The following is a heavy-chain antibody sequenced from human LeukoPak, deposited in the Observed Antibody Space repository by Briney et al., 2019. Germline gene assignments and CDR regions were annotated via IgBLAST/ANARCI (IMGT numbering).Heavy chain of an antibody. CDR1: GFSMSVYW. Sequence: GGSLRLSCEASGFSMSVYWMSWVRQAPGKGLEWVGNIKQDGSERNYVASVKGRFIISRDNDKKSLYLQINSLRAEDTAVYYCARDWGAYYHFFDYWGQGTLVTVSS. D-gene: IGHD3-22*01. V-gene: IGHV3-7*01. CDR3: ARDWGAYYHFFDY. CDR2: IKQDGSER. J-gene: IGHJ4*02.